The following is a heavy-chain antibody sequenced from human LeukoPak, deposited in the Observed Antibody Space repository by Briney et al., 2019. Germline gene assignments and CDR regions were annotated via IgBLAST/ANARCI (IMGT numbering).Heavy chain of an antibody. V-gene: IGHV3-23*01. Sequence: GGSLRLSCAASGFTFSSYDMSWVRQAPGKGLEWVSAISGSGGSTYYADSVKGRFTISRDNSKNTLYLQMNSLRAEDTAVYYCAKDLSVAGRPDAFDIWGQGTMVTVSS. CDR3: AKDLSVAGRPDAFDI. CDR2: ISGSGGST. D-gene: IGHD6-19*01. J-gene: IGHJ3*02. CDR1: GFTFSSYD.